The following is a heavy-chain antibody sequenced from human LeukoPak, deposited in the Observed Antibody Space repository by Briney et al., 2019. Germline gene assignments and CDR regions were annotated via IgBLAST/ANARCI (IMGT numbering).Heavy chain of an antibody. V-gene: IGHV3-7*01. CDR1: GFTFSSYW. CDR3: ARDLYYDILTGYYEGGAVDY. J-gene: IGHJ4*02. D-gene: IGHD3-9*01. CDR2: IKQDGSEK. Sequence: GGSLRLSCAASGFTFSSYWMSWVRQAPGKGLEWVANIKQDGSEKYYVDSVKGRFTISRDNAKNSLYLQMNSLRAEDTAVYYCARDLYYDILTGYYEGGAVDYWGQGTLVTVSS.